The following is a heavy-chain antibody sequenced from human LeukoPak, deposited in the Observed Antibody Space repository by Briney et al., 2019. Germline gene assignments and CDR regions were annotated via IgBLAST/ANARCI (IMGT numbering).Heavy chain of an antibody. CDR3: AKDRGYSSGRLDY. CDR1: GFTFSSYA. J-gene: IGHJ4*02. Sequence: PGGSLRLSCAASGFTFSSYAMSWVRQAPGKGLEWVSAISGSGGSTYYAGSVKGRFTISRDNSKNTLYLQMNSLRAEDTAVYYCAKDRGYSSGRLDYWGQGTLVTVSS. CDR2: ISGSGGST. D-gene: IGHD6-19*01. V-gene: IGHV3-23*01.